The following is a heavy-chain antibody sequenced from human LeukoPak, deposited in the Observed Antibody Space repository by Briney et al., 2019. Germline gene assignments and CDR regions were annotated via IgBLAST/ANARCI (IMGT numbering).Heavy chain of an antibody. CDR1: GGSITSGDYY. CDR3: ANSPMYYDTSGYSFFDD. J-gene: IGHJ4*02. V-gene: IGHV4-30-4*01. CDR2: FYYSGST. Sequence: SETLSLTCTVSGGSITSGDYYWSWIRQPPGKGLEWIGYFYYSGSTSYCPSLKSRVTISADTSKNQFSLKLNTVSAADTAVYYCANSPMYYDTSGYSFFDDWGQGTLVTVSS. D-gene: IGHD3-22*01.